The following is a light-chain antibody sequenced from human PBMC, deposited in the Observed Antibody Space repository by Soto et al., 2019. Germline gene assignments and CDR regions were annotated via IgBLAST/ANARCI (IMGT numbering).Light chain of an antibody. Sequence: EIVLTQSPGTLSLSPVERATLSCRASQSVGSNLAWYQQKSGQTPRLLIYGASTRAAGIPARFRGSGSGTDFTLTISSLQSADFAVYYCQQYNNWPPLSFGEGTKVDIK. V-gene: IGKV3-15*01. J-gene: IGKJ4*01. CDR1: QSVGSN. CDR2: GAS. CDR3: QQYNNWPPLS.